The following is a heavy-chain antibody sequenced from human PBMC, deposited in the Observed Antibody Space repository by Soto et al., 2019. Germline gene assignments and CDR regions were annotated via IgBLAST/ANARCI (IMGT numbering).Heavy chain of an antibody. D-gene: IGHD2-2*02. CDR2: INAGNGNT. J-gene: IGHJ4*02. CDR1: GYTFTSYA. CDR3: ARATALLDY. V-gene: IGHV1-3*01. Sequence: QVQLVQSGAEVKKPGASVKVSCKASGYTFTSYAMHWVRQAPGQRLEWMGWINAGNGNTKYSQKFQGRVTITRDTSSSTAYLEPSSLRSEDTAVHYCARATALLDYWGQGTLLTVSS.